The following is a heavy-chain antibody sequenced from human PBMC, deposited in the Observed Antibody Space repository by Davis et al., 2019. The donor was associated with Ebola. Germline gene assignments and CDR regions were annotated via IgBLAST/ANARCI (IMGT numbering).Heavy chain of an antibody. CDR2: IRYDGSMK. Sequence: GESLKISCAASGFTFNNHGMNWVRQAPGKGLEWVAFIRYDGSMKYYADSVKGRFTISRDNSKNTLYLQMTSLRAEDTAVYYCARDWAGLDVWGRGTTVTVSS. CDR1: GFTFNNHG. D-gene: IGHD2-21*01. J-gene: IGHJ6*04. V-gene: IGHV3-30*02. CDR3: ARDWAGLDV.